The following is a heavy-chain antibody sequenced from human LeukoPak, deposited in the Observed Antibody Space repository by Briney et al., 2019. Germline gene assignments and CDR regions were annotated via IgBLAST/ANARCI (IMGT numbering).Heavy chain of an antibody. CDR2: INHSGST. D-gene: IGHD1-26*01. J-gene: IGHJ4*02. CDR1: GGSFSGYY. CDR3: ASRRYSGSYSGFYFDY. V-gene: IGHV4-34*01. Sequence: SETLSLTCAVYGGSFSGYYWSWIRQPPGKGLEWIGEINHSGSTNYNPYLKSRVTISVDTSKNQFSLKLSSVTAADTTVYYCASRRYSGSYSGFYFDYWGQGTLVTVSS.